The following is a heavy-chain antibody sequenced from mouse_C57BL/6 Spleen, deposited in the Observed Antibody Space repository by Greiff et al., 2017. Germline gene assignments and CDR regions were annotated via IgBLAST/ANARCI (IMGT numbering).Heavy chain of an antibody. CDR1: GYTFTSYW. J-gene: IGHJ4*01. V-gene: IGHV1-59*01. CDR3: ARSGFTTVGYYAMDY. Sequence: QVQLQQPGAELVRPGTSVKLSCKASGYTFTSYWMHWVKQRPGQGLEWIGVIDPSDSYTNYNQKFKGKATLTVDTSSSTAYRQLSSLTSEDAAVYYCARSGFTTVGYYAMDYWGQGTSVTVSS. D-gene: IGHD1-1*01. CDR2: IDPSDSYT.